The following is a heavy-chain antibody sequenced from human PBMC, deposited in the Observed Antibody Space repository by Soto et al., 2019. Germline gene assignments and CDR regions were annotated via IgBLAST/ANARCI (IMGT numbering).Heavy chain of an antibody. CDR2: IIPIVGLT. CDR3: ARAAGGPDGGGDYVDV. V-gene: IGHV1-69*02. J-gene: IGHJ6*03. D-gene: IGHD3-16*01. Sequence: QVQLLQSGSEVKKPGSSVKVSCRASGGSLSSYPVTWVRQAPGQGLEWMGRIIPIVGLTNYAQKFKGRVTITADKSTSTAYMVMSTLRADDTAVYYCARAAGGPDGGGDYVDVCGEWTAVTVSS. CDR1: GGSLSSYP.